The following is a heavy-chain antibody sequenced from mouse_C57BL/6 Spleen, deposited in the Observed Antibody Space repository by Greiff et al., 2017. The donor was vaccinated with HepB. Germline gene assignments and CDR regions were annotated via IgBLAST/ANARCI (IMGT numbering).Heavy chain of an antibody. V-gene: IGHV1-39*01. D-gene: IGHD1-1*01. CDR1: GYSFTDYN. CDR2: INPNYGTT. Sequence: EVKLMESGPELVKPGASVKISCKASGYSFTDYNMNWVKQSNGKSLEWIGVINPNYGTTSYNQKFKGKATLTVDQSSSTAYMQLNSLTSEDSAVYYCARSRGSSYSYWYFDVWGTGTTVTVSS. CDR3: ARSRGSSYSYWYFDV. J-gene: IGHJ1*03.